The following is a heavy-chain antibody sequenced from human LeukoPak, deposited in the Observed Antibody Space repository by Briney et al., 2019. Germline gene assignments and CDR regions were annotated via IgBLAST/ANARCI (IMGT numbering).Heavy chain of an antibody. CDR3: AKGNPFYDY. J-gene: IGHJ4*02. D-gene: IGHD5/OR15-5a*01. CDR1: GYSISSGYY. V-gene: IGHV4-38-2*02. CDR2: IYHSGST. Sequence: SETLSLTCTVSGYSISSGYYWGWIRQPPGKGLEWIGSIYHSGSTYYNPSLKSRVTISVDTSKNQFSLKLSSVTAADTAVYYCAKGNPFYDYWGQGTLVTVSS.